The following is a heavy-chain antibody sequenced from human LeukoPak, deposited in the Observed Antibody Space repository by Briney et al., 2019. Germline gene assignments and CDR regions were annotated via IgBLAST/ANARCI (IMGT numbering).Heavy chain of an antibody. V-gene: IGHV3-30*04. CDR1: GFTFRLFA. J-gene: IGHJ1*01. D-gene: IGHD5-18*01. CDR2: TTFDGRNN. CDR3: ARDFSDVDTVLPA. Sequence: GGSLRLSCAASGFTFRLFAMHWVRQSPGKALEWVAVTTFDGRNNYYADSVKGRFTISRDNSKKTLYLQMESLRAEDTAVYYCARDFSDVDTVLPAWGQGTLVIFSS.